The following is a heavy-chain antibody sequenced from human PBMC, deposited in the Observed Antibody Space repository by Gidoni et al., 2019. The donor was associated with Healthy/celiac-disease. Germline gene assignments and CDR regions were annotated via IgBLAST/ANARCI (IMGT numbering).Heavy chain of an antibody. CDR3: AREGSGSYYFINAFDI. CDR1: GFPFRSYS. V-gene: IGHV3-21*01. Sequence: EVQLVASGGGLVKPGGSLRLSCAPSGFPFRSYSMNWVRQAPGKGLEWVSSISSSSSYIYHADSVKGRFTISRDNAKNSLYLQMNSLRAEDTAVYYCAREGSGSYYFINAFDIWGQGTMVTVSS. CDR2: ISSSSSYI. D-gene: IGHD1-26*01. J-gene: IGHJ3*02.